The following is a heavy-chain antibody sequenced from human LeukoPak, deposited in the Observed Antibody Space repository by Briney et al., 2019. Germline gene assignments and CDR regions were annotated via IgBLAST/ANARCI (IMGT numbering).Heavy chain of an antibody. J-gene: IGHJ4*02. CDR2: IYYGGGT. Sequence: PSETLSLTCTVSGGSISTNSYYWGWIRQPPGKGLEWIGSIYYGGGTFYNPSLKNRVTISADTSKNQFSPNLSSVTAADTAVYYCARRLASSSDTFDYWGQGTLVTVSS. D-gene: IGHD4-11*01. CDR1: GGSISTNSYY. CDR3: ARRLASSSDTFDY. V-gene: IGHV4-39*01.